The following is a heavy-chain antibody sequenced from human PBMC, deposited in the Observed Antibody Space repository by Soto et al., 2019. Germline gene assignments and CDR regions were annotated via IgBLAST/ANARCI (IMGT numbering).Heavy chain of an antibody. CDR2: IYSGGRT. CDR1: GFTVSSNY. J-gene: IGHJ6*02. D-gene: IGHD2-8*01. V-gene: IGHV3-53*01. Sequence: GCSLRLSCAASGFTVSSNYMSLVRQAPGKGLEWVSVIYSGGRTYYADSVKGRFTIYRDNSKNTLYLQMNSLRAEDTDVYYCARGYCTNGVCYSYYYYGMDVWGQGTTVTVSS. CDR3: ARGYCTNGVCYSYYYYGMDV.